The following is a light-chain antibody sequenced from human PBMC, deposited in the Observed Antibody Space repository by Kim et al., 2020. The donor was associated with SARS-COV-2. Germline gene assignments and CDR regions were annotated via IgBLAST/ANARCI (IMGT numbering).Light chain of an antibody. V-gene: IGLV3-9*01. CDR3: HIWDSRSYV. CDR1: NIGRKN. CDR2: RDD. J-gene: IGLJ1*01. Sequence: VALGQTAKITCGGSNIGRKNVHWYQQKPGQAPVLVIYRDDYRPSGIPVRFSGSNSGNTATLTISRAQAGDEADYYCHIWDSRSYVFGTGTKVTVL.